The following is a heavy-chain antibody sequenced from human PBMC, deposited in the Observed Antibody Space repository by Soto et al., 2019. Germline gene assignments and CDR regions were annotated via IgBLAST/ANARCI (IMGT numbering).Heavy chain of an antibody. CDR2: IIPIFGTA. CDR1: GGTFSNYA. D-gene: IGHD4-4*01. V-gene: IGHV1-69*12. Sequence: QVQLVQSGAEVKKPGSSVKVSCKASGGTFSNYAISWVRQAPGQGLEWMGGIIPIFGTADYAQKFQGRVTITADESTSTAYMELSSLRSDDTAVYYCARYGGVYDYSPFDYWGQGTLVTVSS. J-gene: IGHJ4*02. CDR3: ARYGGVYDYSPFDY.